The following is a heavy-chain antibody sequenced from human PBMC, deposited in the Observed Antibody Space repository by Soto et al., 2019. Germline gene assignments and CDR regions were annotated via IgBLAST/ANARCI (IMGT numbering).Heavy chain of an antibody. Sequence: PSETLSLTCTVSGGSVSSGSYYWSWIRQPPGKGLEWIGYIYYSGSTNYNPSLKSRVTISVDTSKNQFSLKLSSVTAADTAVYYCARGYSSSWQDYWGQGTLVTVPQ. CDR3: ARGYSSSWQDY. CDR1: GGSVSSGSYY. J-gene: IGHJ4*02. D-gene: IGHD6-13*01. CDR2: IYYSGST. V-gene: IGHV4-61*01.